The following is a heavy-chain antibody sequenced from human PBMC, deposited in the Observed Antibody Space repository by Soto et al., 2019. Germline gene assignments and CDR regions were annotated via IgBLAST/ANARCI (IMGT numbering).Heavy chain of an antibody. V-gene: IGHV4-59*01. CDR3: ARESRGYGVDY. CDR1: GGSISSYY. CDR2: IYYSGST. Sequence: SETLSLTCTVSGGSISSYYWSWIRQPPGKGLEWIGYIYYSGSTNYNPSLKSRVTISVDTSKNQFSLKLSSVTAADTAVYYCARESRGYGVDYWGQGTLVTVSS. J-gene: IGHJ4*02. D-gene: IGHD5-12*01.